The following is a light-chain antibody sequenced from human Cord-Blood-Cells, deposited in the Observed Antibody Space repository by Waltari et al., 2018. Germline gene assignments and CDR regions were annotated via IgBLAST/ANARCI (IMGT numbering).Light chain of an antibody. CDR3: QSYDSSLSGYVV. Sequence: QSVLTQPPSVSGAPGQRVTISCTGSSPNIGAGYDVHWYQQLPGTVPKLLIYGNSNRPSGVPDRFSGSKSGTSASLAITGLQAEDEADYYCQSYDSSLSGYVVFGGGTKLTVL. V-gene: IGLV1-40*01. J-gene: IGLJ2*01. CDR2: GNS. CDR1: SPNIGAGYD.